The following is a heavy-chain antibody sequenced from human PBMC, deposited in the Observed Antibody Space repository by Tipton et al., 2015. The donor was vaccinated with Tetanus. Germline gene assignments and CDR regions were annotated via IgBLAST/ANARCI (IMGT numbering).Heavy chain of an antibody. D-gene: IGHD3-16*01. J-gene: IGHJ6*02. CDR1: GASISSSSYY. V-gene: IGHV4-39*02. Sequence: LRLSCTVSGASISSSSYYWGWIRHHPGRGLEWIASISNSGTSYNNPSFRSRVTISVDTSKNQFSLKLNSVTAADTAVYYCARDHGITWGGMGYYYGMDVWGQGTTVTVSS. CDR2: ISNSGTS. CDR3: ARDHGITWGGMGYYYGMDV.